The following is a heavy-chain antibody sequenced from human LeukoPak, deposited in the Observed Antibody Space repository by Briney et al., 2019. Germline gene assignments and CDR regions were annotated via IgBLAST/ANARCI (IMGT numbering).Heavy chain of an antibody. CDR3: ARDSGYYGSGSYYTFDY. V-gene: IGHV3-23*01. CDR2: ISGSPGST. Sequence: GGSLRLSCAASGFTFSSYAMSWVRQAPGKGLEWVSAISGSPGSTYYADSVKGRFTISRDNSKNTLYLQMNSLRAEDTAVYYCARDSGYYGSGSYYTFDYWGQGTLVTVSS. CDR1: GFTFSSYA. D-gene: IGHD3-10*01. J-gene: IGHJ4*02.